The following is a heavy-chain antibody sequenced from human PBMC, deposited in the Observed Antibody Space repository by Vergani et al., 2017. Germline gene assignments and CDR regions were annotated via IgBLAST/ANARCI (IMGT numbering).Heavy chain of an antibody. CDR3: ARERWYYGYFDY. V-gene: IGHV4-34*01. D-gene: IGHD3-10*01. CDR2: INHRGST. Sequence: QVQLQQWGAGLLKPSETLSLTCAVYGGSFSGYYWSWIRQPPGKGLEWIGEINHRGSTNYNPSLKSRVTISVDTAKNQFSLKLSSVTAADTAVYYCARERWYYGYFDYWGQGTLVTVSS. CDR1: GGSFSGYY. J-gene: IGHJ4*02.